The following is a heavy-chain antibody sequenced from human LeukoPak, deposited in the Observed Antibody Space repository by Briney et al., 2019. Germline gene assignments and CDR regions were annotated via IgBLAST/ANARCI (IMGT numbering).Heavy chain of an antibody. Sequence: SETLSLTCAVSGGSFSGYYWSWIRQPPGRGLEWIGEINHSGSTNYNPSLKSRVTISVDTSKNQFSLKLSSVTAADTAVYYCARHRNDEDAFDIWGQGTMVTVSS. J-gene: IGHJ3*02. CDR3: ARHRNDEDAFDI. V-gene: IGHV4-34*01. CDR2: INHSGST. CDR1: GGSFSGYY.